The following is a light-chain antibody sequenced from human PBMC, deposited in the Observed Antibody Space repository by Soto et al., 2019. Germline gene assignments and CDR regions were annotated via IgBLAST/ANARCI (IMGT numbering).Light chain of an antibody. CDR2: GAS. CDR3: QQYDVSPQFT. V-gene: IGKV3-20*01. CDR1: QSVSSSN. J-gene: IGKJ3*01. Sequence: EIVLTQSPGTLSLSPGERGTLSCRASQSVSSSNLAWYQQKPGQAPRLLIYGASSRATGIPDRFSGSGSGTDFTLTISRLEPEDFAVYYCQQYDVSPQFTFGPGTKVDIK.